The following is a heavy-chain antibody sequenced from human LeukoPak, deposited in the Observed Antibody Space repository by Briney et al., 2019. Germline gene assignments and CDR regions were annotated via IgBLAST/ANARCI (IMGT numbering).Heavy chain of an antibody. D-gene: IGHD3-10*01. CDR3: ARSYYYGLGSYYLPH. CDR1: GGSVSSGSYY. V-gene: IGHV4-61*01. CDR2: IYYSGST. J-gene: IGHJ4*02. Sequence: SETLSLTCTVSGGSVSSGSYYWSWIRQPPGKGLEWIGYIYYSGSTDYNPSLKSRVTISVDTSKNQFSLKLSSVTAADTAVYYCARSYYYGLGSYYLPHWGQGTLVTVSS.